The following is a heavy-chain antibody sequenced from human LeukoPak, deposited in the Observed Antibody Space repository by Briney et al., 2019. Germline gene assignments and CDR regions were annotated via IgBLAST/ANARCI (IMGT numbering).Heavy chain of an antibody. V-gene: IGHV3-9*01. D-gene: IGHD1-26*01. Sequence: GGSLRLSCITSGVTLEDYATHWVRQAPGRGLEWVSGICWNGGNMGYADSVKGRFITSRDNAKNSLYLQMNSLRPEDTAFYYCAKGRNSRSWSGDGMDVWGQGTTVTVSS. CDR3: AKGRNSRSWSGDGMDV. J-gene: IGHJ6*02. CDR1: GVTLEDYA. CDR2: ICWNGGNM.